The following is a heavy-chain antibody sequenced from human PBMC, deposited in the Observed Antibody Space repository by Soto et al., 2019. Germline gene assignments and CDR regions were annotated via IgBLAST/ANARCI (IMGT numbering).Heavy chain of an antibody. CDR3: ARGPLIAAAGFPRNNWFEP. V-gene: IGHV1-2*04. J-gene: IGHJ5*02. CDR1: GYTFTGYY. Sequence: QVQLVQSGAEVKKPGASVKVSCKASGYTFTGYYMHWVRQAPGQGLEWMGWINPNSGGTNYAQKFQGWVTMTRDTSLSTAYMELSRLRSDDTAVYYCARGPLIAAAGFPRNNWFEPWGQGTLVTVSS. D-gene: IGHD6-13*01. CDR2: INPNSGGT.